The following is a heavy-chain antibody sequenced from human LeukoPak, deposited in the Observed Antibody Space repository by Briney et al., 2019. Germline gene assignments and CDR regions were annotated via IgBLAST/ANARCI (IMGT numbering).Heavy chain of an antibody. CDR2: IRYDGSNK. CDR1: GFTFRSYG. V-gene: IGHV3-30*02. D-gene: IGHD3-22*01. CDR3: AKDFSVYYYDSRVLDY. Sequence: PGGSLRLSCAASGFTFRSYGMHWVRQAPGKGLEWVAFIRYDGSNKYCTDSVKGRFTISRDNSKNTLYLQMNSLRAEDMAVYYCAKDFSVYYYDSRVLDYWGQGTLVTVSS. J-gene: IGHJ4*02.